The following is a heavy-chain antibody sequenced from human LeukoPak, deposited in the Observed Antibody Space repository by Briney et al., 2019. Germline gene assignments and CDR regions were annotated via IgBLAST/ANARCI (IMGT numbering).Heavy chain of an antibody. CDR3: ARQSSDILTGYYRGPYYYYGMDV. CDR1: GGSISSSNYY. J-gene: IGHJ6*02. CDR2: IYYSGST. D-gene: IGHD3-9*01. Sequence: SETLSLTCTVSGGSISSSNYYWGWIRQPPGKGLEWIGSIYYSGSTYYNPSLKSGVTISVDTSRNQFSLKLSSVTAADTAVYYCARQSSDILTGYYRGPYYYYGMDVWGQGTTVTVSS. V-gene: IGHV4-39*01.